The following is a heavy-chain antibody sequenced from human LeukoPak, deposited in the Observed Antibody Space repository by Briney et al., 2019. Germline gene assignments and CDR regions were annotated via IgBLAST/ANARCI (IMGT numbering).Heavy chain of an antibody. Sequence: PSETLSLTCAVYGGSFSGYYWSWIRQPPGKGLEWIGEINHSGSTNYNPSLKSRVTISVDTSKNQFSLKLSSVTAADTAVYYCARGTFPRGGLWFGEWSYGMDVWGQGTTVIVSS. CDR1: GGSFSGYY. V-gene: IGHV4-34*01. CDR3: ARGTFPRGGLWFGEWSYGMDV. J-gene: IGHJ6*02. CDR2: INHSGST. D-gene: IGHD3-10*01.